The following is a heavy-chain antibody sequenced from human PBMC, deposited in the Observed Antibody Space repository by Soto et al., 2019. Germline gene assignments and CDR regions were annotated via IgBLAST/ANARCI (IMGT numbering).Heavy chain of an antibody. D-gene: IGHD6-13*01. CDR3: ARVSKRVGPQAGKSAYFYAMDV. Sequence: ETLSLTCAVSGDSVSSSDFYWTWIRQPPGKPLEWIGYVYSTGTTNYSPSLKSRVDMSVDTSENQFSLKVRSVTAADAAVYFCARVSKRVGPQAGKSAYFYAMDVWGHGTKDNVSS. CDR1: GDSVSSSDFY. J-gene: IGHJ6*02. V-gene: IGHV4-61*08. CDR2: VYSTGTT.